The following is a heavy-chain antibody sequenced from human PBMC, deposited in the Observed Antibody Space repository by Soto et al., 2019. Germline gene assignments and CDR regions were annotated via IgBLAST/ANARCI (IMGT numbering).Heavy chain of an antibody. CDR3: ARDWGTMVREPNDYYYYGMDV. CDR1: GGTFSSYA. Sequence: VASVKVSCKASGGTFSSYAISWVRQAPGQGLEWMGGIIPIFGTANYAQKFQGRVTITADESTSTAYMELSSLRSEDTAVYYCARDWGTMVREPNDYYYYGMDVWGQGTTVTVSS. CDR2: IIPIFGTA. V-gene: IGHV1-69*13. D-gene: IGHD3-10*01. J-gene: IGHJ6*02.